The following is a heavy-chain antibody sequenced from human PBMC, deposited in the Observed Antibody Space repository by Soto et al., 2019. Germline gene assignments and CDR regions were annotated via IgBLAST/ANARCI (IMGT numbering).Heavy chain of an antibody. Sequence: ASVKVSCKTSGYSFTSCALHWVRQAPGQGFEWMGWINTDSGTTKYSQKFQGRVTITRDASASTAYMELRSLSSEDTTIYYCVRDRAADWYLDLWGRGTLVTVPQ. CDR1: GYSFTSCA. J-gene: IGHJ2*01. CDR2: INTDSGTT. D-gene: IGHD6-25*01. CDR3: VRDRAADWYLDL. V-gene: IGHV1-3*04.